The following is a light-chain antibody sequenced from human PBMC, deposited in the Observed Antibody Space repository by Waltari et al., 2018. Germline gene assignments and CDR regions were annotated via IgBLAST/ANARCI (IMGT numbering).Light chain of an antibody. CDR2: MVS. CDR3: MQATHWFWT. Sequence: DIVMTQSPLSLPVTLGQSASISCRSSQSLVQSDGNTYLNWYQQRPGQSPRRLFYMVSNRDSGVPDRFSGSGSGTEFTLKISRVEAEDVGVYFCMQATHWFWTFGQGTKVEIK. V-gene: IGKV2-30*02. CDR1: QSLVQSDGNTY. J-gene: IGKJ1*01.